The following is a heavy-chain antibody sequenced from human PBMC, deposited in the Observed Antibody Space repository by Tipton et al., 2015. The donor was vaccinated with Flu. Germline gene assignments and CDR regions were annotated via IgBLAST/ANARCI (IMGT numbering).Heavy chain of an antibody. CDR2: MNQDGSGK. V-gene: IGHV3-7*01. D-gene: IGHD2-15*01. CDR3: ARDGFGVVGVGASAEYRYYGMDV. J-gene: IGHJ6*02. CDR1: GFTISTYW. Sequence: GSLRLSCAASGFTISTYWMSWVRQAPGTGLEWLGNMNQDGSGKNYVDSVKGRFTISRDNAKNSLYLQMNSLRAEDTAVYYCARDGFGVVGVGASAEYRYYGMDVWGQGTTVIVSS.